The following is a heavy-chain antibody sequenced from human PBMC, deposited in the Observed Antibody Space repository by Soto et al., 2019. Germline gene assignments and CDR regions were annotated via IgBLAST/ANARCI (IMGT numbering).Heavy chain of an antibody. J-gene: IGHJ3*02. CDR2: INAGNGNT. CDR1: GCTFTSYA. D-gene: IGHD3-22*01. Sequence: ASVKVSCKASGCTFTSYAMHWVRQAPGQRLEWMGWINAGNGNTKYSQKFQGRVTITRDTSASTAYMELSSLRSEDTAVYYCARDRGRYYYDSSGYHDAFDIWGQGTMVTVSS. V-gene: IGHV1-3*01. CDR3: ARDRGRYYYDSSGYHDAFDI.